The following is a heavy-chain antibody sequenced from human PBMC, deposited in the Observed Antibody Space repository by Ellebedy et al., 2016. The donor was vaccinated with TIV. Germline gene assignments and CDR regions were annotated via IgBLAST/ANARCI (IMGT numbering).Heavy chain of an antibody. CDR1: GYTFTSYD. Sequence: ASVKVSCXASGYTFTSYDINWVRQATGQGLEWMGWMNPNSGNTGYAQKFQGRVTMTRDTSTSTVYMELSSLRSEDTAVYYCASPGYSSGWYDYYYGMDVWGQGTTVTVSS. D-gene: IGHD6-19*01. V-gene: IGHV1-8*01. CDR3: ASPGYSSGWYDYYYGMDV. J-gene: IGHJ6*02. CDR2: MNPNSGNT.